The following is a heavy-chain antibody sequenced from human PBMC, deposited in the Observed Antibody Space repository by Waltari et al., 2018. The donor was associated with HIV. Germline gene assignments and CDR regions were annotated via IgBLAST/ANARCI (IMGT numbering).Heavy chain of an antibody. CDR2: IYYSGST. D-gene: IGHD3-10*01. Sequence: QVQLQESGPGRVKPLQTLSLTCTVSGGPISSGDYYWSWIRQSPGKGLEWIGHIYYSGSTYYNPSLKSRVTISVDTSKNQFSLKLSSVTAADTAVYYCAKDPLGFGYYGMNVWGQGTTVTVSS. CDR1: GGPISSGDYY. CDR3: AKDPLGFGYYGMNV. J-gene: IGHJ6*02. V-gene: IGHV4-30-4*01.